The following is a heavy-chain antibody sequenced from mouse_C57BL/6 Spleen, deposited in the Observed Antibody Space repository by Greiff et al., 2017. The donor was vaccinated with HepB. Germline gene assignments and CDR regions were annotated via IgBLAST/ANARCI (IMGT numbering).Heavy chain of an antibody. CDR2: IYPGSGST. CDR1: GYTFTSYW. D-gene: IGHD1-1*01. V-gene: IGHV1-55*01. J-gene: IGHJ4*01. CDR3: ARRDYYGSSYEDYYAMDY. Sequence: QVQLKQPGAELVKPGASVKMSCKASGYTFTSYWITWVKQRPGQGLEWIGDIYPGSGSTNYNEKFKSKATLTVDTSSSTAYMQLSSLTSEDSAVYYCARRDYYGSSYEDYYAMDYWGQGTSVTVSS.